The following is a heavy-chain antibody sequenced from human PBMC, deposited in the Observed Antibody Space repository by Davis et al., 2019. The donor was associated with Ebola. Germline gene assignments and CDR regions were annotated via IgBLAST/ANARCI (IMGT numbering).Heavy chain of an antibody. V-gene: IGHV3-13*01. CDR2: IGTGGDT. D-gene: IGHD6-6*01. CDR3: AREILDSISSDWFLDL. Sequence: GESLKTSCAASGFTFSGYHMHWVRQATGKALEWVSAIGTGGDTYYLDSVKGRFTISRENAKNSLYLQMNSLRAGDTAVYYCAREILDSISSDWFLDLWGRGTLVTVSS. J-gene: IGHJ2*01. CDR1: GFTFSGYH.